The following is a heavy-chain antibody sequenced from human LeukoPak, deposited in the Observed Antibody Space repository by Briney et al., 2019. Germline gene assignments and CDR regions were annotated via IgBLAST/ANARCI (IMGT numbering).Heavy chain of an antibody. CDR2: ISGSGGST. Sequence: GGSPRLSCAASGFTSSSYAMSWVRQAPGKGLEWVSAISGSGGSTYYADSVKGRFTISRDNSKNTLYLQMNSLRAEDTAVYYCAKDQVGFWSGYAYWGQGTLVTVSS. D-gene: IGHD3-3*01. J-gene: IGHJ4*02. CDR1: GFTSSSYA. V-gene: IGHV3-23*01. CDR3: AKDQVGFWSGYAY.